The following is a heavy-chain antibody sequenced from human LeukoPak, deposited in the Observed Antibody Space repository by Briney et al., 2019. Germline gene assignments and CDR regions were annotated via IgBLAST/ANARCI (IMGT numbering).Heavy chain of an antibody. D-gene: IGHD6-19*01. V-gene: IGHV1-8*01. Sequence: ASVTVSCKASGYTFTSYDINWVRQATGQGLEWMGWMNPNSGNTGYAQKFQGRVTMTRNTSISTAYMELSSLRSEDTAVYYCAREPSSSGWYYYYYGMDVWGQGTTVTVSS. CDR2: MNPNSGNT. CDR3: AREPSSSGWYYYYYGMDV. J-gene: IGHJ6*02. CDR1: GYTFTSYD.